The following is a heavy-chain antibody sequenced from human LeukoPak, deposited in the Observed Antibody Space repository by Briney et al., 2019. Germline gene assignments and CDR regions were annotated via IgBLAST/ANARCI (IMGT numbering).Heavy chain of an antibody. D-gene: IGHD6-19*01. J-gene: IGHJ4*02. Sequence: SGTLSLTCAVSGGSISSSNWWSWVRQPPGKGLEWIGEIYHSGSTNYNPSLKSRVTISVDKSKNQFSLKLSSVTAADTAVYYCARVPYSSGWYRMYYFDYWGQGTLVTVSS. CDR3: ARVPYSSGWYRMYYFDY. V-gene: IGHV4-4*02. CDR2: IYHSGST. CDR1: GGSISSSNW.